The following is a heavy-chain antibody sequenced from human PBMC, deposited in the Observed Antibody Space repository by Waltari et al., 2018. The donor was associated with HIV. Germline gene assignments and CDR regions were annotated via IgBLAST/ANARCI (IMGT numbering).Heavy chain of an antibody. V-gene: IGHV1-18*04. Sequence: QVRLVQSGAEVKKPGASVKVSCKASGFSFTKYGFSWVRQAPGQGLEWMGWIDTYTGNTNSAEKVQGRVTMTRYTFTNTIYMELTTLKADDSAIYYRVRDLSPMGKSGWYDSWGQGTVVTVSS. CDR2: IDTYTGNT. J-gene: IGHJ1*01. CDR1: GFSFTKYG. CDR3: VRDLSPMGKSGWYDS. D-gene: IGHD6-19*01.